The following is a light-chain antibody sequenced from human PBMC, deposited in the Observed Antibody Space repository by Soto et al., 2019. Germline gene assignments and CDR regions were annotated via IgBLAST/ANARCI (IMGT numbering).Light chain of an antibody. CDR3: TSSTTSTTMI. Sequence: QSALTQPASVSGSPGQSITISCTGTSSDIAAYNFVSWYQQHPGKAPKLMLYDVNIRPSGVSNRFSGSKSGNTASLTISGLQAEDEADYYCTSSTTSTTMIFGGGTKVTVL. CDR2: DVN. J-gene: IGLJ2*01. V-gene: IGLV2-14*03. CDR1: SSDIAAYNF.